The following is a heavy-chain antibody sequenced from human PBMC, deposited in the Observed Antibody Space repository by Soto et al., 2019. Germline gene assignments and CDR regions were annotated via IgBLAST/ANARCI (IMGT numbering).Heavy chain of an antibody. J-gene: IGHJ4*02. CDR2: ISGSGDST. CDR3: ARRGTGTYFDY. Sequence: GGSLRLSCAASGFTFSSYAMNWVRQAPGKGLEWVSVISGSGDSTYYADSVKGRFTISRDNSKNTLYLQMNSLRTEDTAVYYCARRGTGTYFDYWGQGTLVTVSS. D-gene: IGHD6-13*01. CDR1: GFTFSSYA. V-gene: IGHV3-23*01.